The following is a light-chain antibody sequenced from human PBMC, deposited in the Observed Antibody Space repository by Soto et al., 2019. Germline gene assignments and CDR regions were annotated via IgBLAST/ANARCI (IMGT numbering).Light chain of an antibody. CDR3: QQYGSSTGT. CDR1: RSINSN. Sequence: DIVMTQSPVTLSVSPGERITLSCRASRSINSNLAWYQQKPGQAPRLLFYGASVRATGIPDRFSGSGSGTDFTLTISRLEPEDFAVYYCQQYGSSTGTFGQGTKVDIK. J-gene: IGKJ1*01. V-gene: IGKV3-20*01. CDR2: GAS.